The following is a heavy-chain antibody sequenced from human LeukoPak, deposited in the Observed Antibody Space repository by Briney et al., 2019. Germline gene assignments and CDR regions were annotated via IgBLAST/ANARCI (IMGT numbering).Heavy chain of an antibody. CDR2: IIPIFGTA. D-gene: IGHD6-19*01. Sequence: GASVKVPCKASGGTFSSYAISWVRQAPGQGLEWMGGIIPIFGTANYAQKFQGRVTITADESTSTAYMELSSLRSEDTAVYYCARGTHSSGQIKPSDYWGQGTLVTVSS. V-gene: IGHV1-69*13. J-gene: IGHJ4*02. CDR3: ARGTHSSGQIKPSDY. CDR1: GGTFSSYA.